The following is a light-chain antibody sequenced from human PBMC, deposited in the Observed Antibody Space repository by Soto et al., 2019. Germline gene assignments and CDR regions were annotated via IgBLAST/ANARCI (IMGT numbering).Light chain of an antibody. Sequence: EIVMTQSPATLSVSPGERATLSCRASQSVGSNLAWYQQKPGQAPRLLIYGASTRATGTPARFSGSGSETEFTLTISSLQYEDFAIYYCQQWIRWTFGQGTRLEIK. J-gene: IGKJ1*01. V-gene: IGKV3-15*01. CDR2: GAS. CDR1: QSVGSN. CDR3: QQWIRWT.